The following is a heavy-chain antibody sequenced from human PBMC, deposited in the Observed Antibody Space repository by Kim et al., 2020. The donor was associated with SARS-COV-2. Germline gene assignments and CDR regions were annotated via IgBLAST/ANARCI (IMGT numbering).Heavy chain of an antibody. CDR1: GGSFSGYY. D-gene: IGHD3-9*01. J-gene: IGHJ6*02. V-gene: IGHV4-34*01. Sequence: SETLSHTCAVYGGSFSGYYWSWIRQPPGKGLEWIGEINHSGSTNYNPSLKSRVTISVDTSKNQFSLKLSSVTAADTAVYYCARGLTGPLYYYYYGMDVWGQGTTVTVSS. CDR3: ARGLTGPLYYYYYGMDV. CDR2: INHSGST.